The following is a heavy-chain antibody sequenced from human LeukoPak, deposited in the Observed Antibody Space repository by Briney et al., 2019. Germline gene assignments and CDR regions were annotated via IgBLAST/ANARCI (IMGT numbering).Heavy chain of an antibody. D-gene: IGHD1-26*01. J-gene: IGHJ4*02. CDR1: GGSISSYY. CDR3: ARDSGSYDY. CDR2: IYYSGST. Sequence: SETLSLTCTVSGGSISSYYWSWIRQPPGKGLEWIGYIYYSGSTNYNPSLKSRVTISVDTSKNQFSLKLSSVTTADTAVYYCARDSGSYDYWGQGTLVTVSS. V-gene: IGHV4-59*01.